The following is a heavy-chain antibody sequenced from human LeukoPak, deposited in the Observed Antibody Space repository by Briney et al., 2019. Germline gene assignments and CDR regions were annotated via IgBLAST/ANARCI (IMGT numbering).Heavy chain of an antibody. CDR1: GGFFSGNS. CDR3: ARRAARKTAARYYMDV. J-gene: IGHJ6*03. Sequence: SETLSLTCAVYGGFFSGNSCNWIRQPPGKGLDWIGEVNHRGSTNFNPSLKSRSTIFNPSLKSRVTISVDTSKNQFSLKLSSVTAADTAVYYCARRAARKTAARYYMDVWGKGTTVTVSS. V-gene: IGHV4-34*01. CDR2: VNHRGST. D-gene: IGHD1-14*01.